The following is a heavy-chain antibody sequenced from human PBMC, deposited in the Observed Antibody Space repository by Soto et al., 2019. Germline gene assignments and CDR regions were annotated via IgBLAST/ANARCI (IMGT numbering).Heavy chain of an antibody. V-gene: IGHV4-39*01. CDR3: ARHYSRAQQLVPSSFDY. J-gene: IGHJ4*02. D-gene: IGHD6-13*01. CDR2: IYYSGST. CDR1: GGSISSSSYY. Sequence: SSETLSLTCTVSGGSISSSSYYWGWIRQPPGKGLEWIGSIYYSGSTYYNPSLKSRVTISVDTSKNQFSLKLSSVTAADTAVYYCARHYSRAQQLVPSSFDYWGQGTLVTVSS.